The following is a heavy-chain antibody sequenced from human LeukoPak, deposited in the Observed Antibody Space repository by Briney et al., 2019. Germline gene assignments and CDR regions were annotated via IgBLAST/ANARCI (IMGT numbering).Heavy chain of an antibody. Sequence: SETLSLTCTVSGGSISSYYWSWMRQPAGKGLEWIGRIYTSGSTNYNPSLKSRVTMSVDTSKNQFSLKLSSVTAADTAVYYCAREIQYCSGGSCYSSNWFDPWGQGTLVTVSS. CDR3: AREIQYCSGGSCYSSNWFDP. J-gene: IGHJ5*02. V-gene: IGHV4-4*07. CDR2: IYTSGST. CDR1: GGSISSYY. D-gene: IGHD2-15*01.